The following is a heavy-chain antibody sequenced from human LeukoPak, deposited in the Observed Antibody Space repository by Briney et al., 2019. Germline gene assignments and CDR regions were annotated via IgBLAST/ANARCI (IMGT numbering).Heavy chain of an antibody. J-gene: IGHJ4*02. D-gene: IGHD6-19*01. CDR3: VRNLAVAGTCFDS. CDR2: IKQDGSGR. V-gene: IGHV3-7*03. Sequence: PGGSLRLSCAASGFTFRNYWKSWVRQAPGTGLEWVANIKQDGSGRNYVTSVRGRFTISRDNAESSLYLQMNSLRVEDTAVYYCVRNLAVAGTCFDSWGQGTLVTVSS. CDR1: GFTFRNYW.